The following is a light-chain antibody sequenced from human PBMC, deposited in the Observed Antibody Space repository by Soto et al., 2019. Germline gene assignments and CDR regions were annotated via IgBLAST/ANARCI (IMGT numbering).Light chain of an antibody. CDR1: QSLSSGF. J-gene: IGKJ1*01. Sequence: EIVLTQSPGTLSLSPGESGTLSCRASQSLSSGFLAWYQQRPGQAPRLLIYAASSRATGIPDRFSGTGSGTDFTLTISRLEPEDFAVYYCQPFASLQWTFAQGPKV. V-gene: IGKV3-20*01. CDR3: QPFASLQWT. CDR2: AAS.